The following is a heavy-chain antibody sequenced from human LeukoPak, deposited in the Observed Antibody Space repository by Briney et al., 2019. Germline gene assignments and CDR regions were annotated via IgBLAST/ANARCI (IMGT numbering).Heavy chain of an antibody. V-gene: IGHV3-15*07. CDR1: GFTLSNVW. Sequence: GSLRLSCAASGFTLSNVWMNWVRQAPGKGLEWVGRIKSKTDGGTTDYAAPVKGSFTISRDESENMIYLEMNSLKIEDTAVYYCTTPRGIPNWGQGTLVTVSS. D-gene: IGHD2-21*01. CDR2: IKSKTDGGTT. J-gene: IGHJ4*02. CDR3: TTPRGIPN.